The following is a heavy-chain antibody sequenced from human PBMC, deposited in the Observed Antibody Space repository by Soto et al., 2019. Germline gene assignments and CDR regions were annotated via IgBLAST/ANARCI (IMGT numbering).Heavy chain of an antibody. V-gene: IGHV3-30*18. CDR2: TSVDGNNE. J-gene: IGHJ6*04. CDR3: AKGLDV. Sequence: QIQLVESGGGVVQPGGSLRLSCVASGFSLNSGGTHWVRQAPGKGLEWVAVTSVDGNNEYYADSVKGRFAISRDTSKNKVYLQMNSLRVEDTAVYYCAKGLDVWGKGTTVTVSS. CDR1: GFSLNSGG.